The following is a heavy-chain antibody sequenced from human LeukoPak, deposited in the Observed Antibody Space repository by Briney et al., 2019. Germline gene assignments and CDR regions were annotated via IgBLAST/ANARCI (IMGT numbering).Heavy chain of an antibody. CDR3: ARVGYCSTTSCYWRAFDC. J-gene: IGHJ4*02. CDR1: GFTFSSYS. Sequence: GGSLRLSCAASGFTFSSYSMNWVRQAPGKGLEWVSSISSSSSYIYYADSVKGRFTISRDNAKNSLYLQMNSLRAEDTAVYYCARVGYCSTTSCYWRAFDCWGQGTLVTVSS. V-gene: IGHV3-21*01. CDR2: ISSSSSYI. D-gene: IGHD2-2*01.